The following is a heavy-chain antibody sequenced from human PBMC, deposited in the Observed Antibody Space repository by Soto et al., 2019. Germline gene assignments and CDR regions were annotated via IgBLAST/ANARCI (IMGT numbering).Heavy chain of an antibody. D-gene: IGHD1-26*01. V-gene: IGHV1-46*01. J-gene: IGHJ3*02. CDR3: ASPIGARYNAFDI. CDR2: INPSGSIT. CDR1: GYNFISYY. Sequence: SVKVSCKASGYNFISYYMHWVRQAPGQGLQWMGIINPSGSITTYAQKFQGRVTMTRDTSTSTVYMELSSLTSDDTPVYYCASPIGARYNAFDICGEATMVTGSS.